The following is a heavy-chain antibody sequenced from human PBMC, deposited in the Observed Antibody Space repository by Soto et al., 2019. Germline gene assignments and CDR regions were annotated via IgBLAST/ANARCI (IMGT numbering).Heavy chain of an antibody. D-gene: IGHD6-19*01. CDR1: GYSFTSYW. CDR3: ARLGIAVAGTYGMDV. V-gene: IGHV5-51*03. Sequence: EVQLVQSGAEVKKPGESLKISCKGSGYSFTSYWIGWVRQIPGKGLEWMGNIYPDDSDTRYSPSFQGQVTISADKSISTAYLQWSSLKASDTAMYYCARLGIAVAGTYGMDVWVQGTTVTVSS. J-gene: IGHJ6*02. CDR2: IYPDDSDT.